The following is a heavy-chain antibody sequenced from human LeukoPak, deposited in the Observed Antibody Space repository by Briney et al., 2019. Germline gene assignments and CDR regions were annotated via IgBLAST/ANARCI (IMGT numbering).Heavy chain of an antibody. Sequence: GGSLRLSCAASGFTFSSYAMSWVRQAPGKGLEWISAISGSGGSTYYADSVKGRFTISRDNAKNTLYLEMNSLREEDTAVYYCARNNWGIDYWGRGALVTVSS. V-gene: IGHV3-23*01. CDR3: ARNNWGIDY. CDR2: ISGSGGST. D-gene: IGHD7-27*01. CDR1: GFTFSSYA. J-gene: IGHJ4*02.